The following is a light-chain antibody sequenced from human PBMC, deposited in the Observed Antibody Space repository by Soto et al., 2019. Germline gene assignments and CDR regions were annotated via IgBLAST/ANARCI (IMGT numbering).Light chain of an antibody. CDR2: EGH. CDR1: SGFVGSFSL. CDR3: CSYSGTSTFF. V-gene: IGLV2-23*01. J-gene: IGLJ1*01. Sequence: QSALAQPASVSGSPGQSITISCTGTSGFVGSFSLVSWYQQHPGKAPKVMISEGHRRPSGVPDRFSASKSDNTASLTISGLQPEDEAEYHCCSYSGTSTFFFGGGTKLTVL.